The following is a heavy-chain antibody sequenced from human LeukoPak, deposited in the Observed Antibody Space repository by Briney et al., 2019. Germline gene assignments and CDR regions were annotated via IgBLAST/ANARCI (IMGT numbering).Heavy chain of an antibody. CDR1: GFTFDHYA. J-gene: IGHJ4*02. V-gene: IGHV3-9*01. CDR2: ISWNSGSI. CDR3: AREGRITMVRGVIISLDY. Sequence: GGSLRLSCAASGFTFDHYAMHWVRQAPGKGLEWVSGISWNSGSIGYADSVKGRFTISRDNAKNSLYLQMNSLRAEDTAVYYCAREGRITMVRGVIISLDYWGQGTLVTVSS. D-gene: IGHD3-10*01.